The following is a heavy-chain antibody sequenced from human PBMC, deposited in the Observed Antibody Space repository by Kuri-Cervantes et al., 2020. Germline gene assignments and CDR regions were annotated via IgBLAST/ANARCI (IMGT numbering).Heavy chain of an antibody. D-gene: IGHD5-18*01. CDR1: GFTFSSYA. V-gene: IGHV3-7*01. CDR2: IKQDGSEE. J-gene: IGHJ6*02. Sequence: GESLKISCAASGFTFSSYAMHWVRQAPGKGLEWVANIKQDGSEEYYVDSVKGRFTISRDNAKNSLYLQMNSLRAEDTAVYYCAREVTPGVDTAMVRSWLGYYYYGMDVWGQGTTVTVSS. CDR3: AREVTPGVDTAMVRSWLGYYYYGMDV.